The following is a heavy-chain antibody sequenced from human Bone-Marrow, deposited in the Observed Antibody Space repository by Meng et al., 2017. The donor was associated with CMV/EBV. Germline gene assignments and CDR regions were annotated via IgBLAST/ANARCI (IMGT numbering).Heavy chain of an antibody. Sequence: SETLSLTCTVSGGSISSGGYYWSWIRQPPGKGLEWIGYIYYSGSTYYNPSLKSRVTISVDTARNQFSLKLSSVTAADAAVYFCARVYYYDRSGGGWMDVWGQGTTVTVSS. CDR3: ARVYYYDRSGGGWMDV. CDR2: IYYSGST. J-gene: IGHJ6*02. V-gene: IGHV4-31*03. CDR1: GGSISSGGYY. D-gene: IGHD3-22*01.